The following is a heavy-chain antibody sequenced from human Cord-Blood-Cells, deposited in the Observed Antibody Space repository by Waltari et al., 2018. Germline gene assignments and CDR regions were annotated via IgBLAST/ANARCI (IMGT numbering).Heavy chain of an antibody. CDR1: GYTFTSYD. V-gene: IGHV1-8*01. CDR3: ARWKRGYSGYEASYYFDY. CDR2: MNPNSGNT. D-gene: IGHD5-12*01. Sequence: QVQLVQSGAEVKKPGASVKVSCKASGYTFTSYDINWLRQATGQGLEWMGWMNPNSGNTGYAQKFQGRVTMTRNTSISTAYMELSSLRSEDTAVYYCARWKRGYSGYEASYYFDYWGQGTLVTVSS. J-gene: IGHJ4*02.